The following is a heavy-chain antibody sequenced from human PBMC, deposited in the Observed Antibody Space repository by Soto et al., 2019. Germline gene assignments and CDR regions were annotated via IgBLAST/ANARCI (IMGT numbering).Heavy chain of an antibody. J-gene: IGHJ4*02. D-gene: IGHD3-9*01. V-gene: IGHV4-59*01. CDR3: ASGKYYDILTGYYSFDY. CDR2: IYYSGST. CDR1: GGSISSYY. Sequence: SETLSLTCTVSGGSISSYYWSWIRQSPGKGLEWIGYIYYSGSTNYNPSLKSRVTISVDTSKNQFSLKLSSVTAADTAVYYCASGKYYDILTGYYSFDYWGQGTLVTGSS.